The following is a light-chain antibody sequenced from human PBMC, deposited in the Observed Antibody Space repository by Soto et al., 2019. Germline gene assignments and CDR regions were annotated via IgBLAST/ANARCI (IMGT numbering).Light chain of an antibody. V-gene: IGKV4-1*01. CDR3: QQYYTTPLT. Sequence: DIVMTQSPDSLAVSLGERATINCKSSQSVLYSSNNNNYLAWYQQKPGQPPKLLIYWASTRESGVPDRFSGSGSGTDFTLTINSLQAEDVAVYYCQQYYTTPLTFGRGTNVEIK. J-gene: IGKJ4*01. CDR2: WAS. CDR1: QSVLYSSNNNNY.